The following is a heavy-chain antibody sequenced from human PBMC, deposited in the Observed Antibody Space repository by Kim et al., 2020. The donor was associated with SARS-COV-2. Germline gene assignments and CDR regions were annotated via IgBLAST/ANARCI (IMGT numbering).Heavy chain of an antibody. Sequence: GGSLRLSCSASGFTFSASAMHWVRQAPGKGPEYVSAISSNGAGTYYADSVKGRFTISRDNSKRTLSLQMSSLRAEDMAVYYCVTGGGYSGYDSYYYGMDVWGQGTTVTVSS. V-gene: IGHV3-64D*09. CDR3: VTGGGYSGYDSYYYGMDV. J-gene: IGHJ6*02. CDR2: ISSNGAGT. CDR1: GFTFSASA. D-gene: IGHD5-12*01.